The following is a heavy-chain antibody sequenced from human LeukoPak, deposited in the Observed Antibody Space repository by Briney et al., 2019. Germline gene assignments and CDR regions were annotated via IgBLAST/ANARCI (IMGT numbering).Heavy chain of an antibody. D-gene: IGHD6-19*01. CDR3: ARRKRGSGGPFDY. J-gene: IGHJ4*02. V-gene: IGHV4-59*08. CDR2: MDYSGST. CDR1: GGSISDYY. Sequence: SETLSLTCTVSGGSISDYYWTWIRQSPGTGLEWIGYMDYSGSTAYNPSLKSRVTISIDTSKKQFSLELSSVTAADTAIYYCARRKRGSGGPFDYWGQGTLVTVSS.